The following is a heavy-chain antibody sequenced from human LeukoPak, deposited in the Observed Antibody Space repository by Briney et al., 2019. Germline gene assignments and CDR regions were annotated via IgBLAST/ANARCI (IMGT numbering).Heavy chain of an antibody. V-gene: IGHV4-34*01. J-gene: IGHJ5*02. Sequence: NPSETLSLTCAVYGGSFSGYYWSWVRQPPGKGLEWIGEINHSGSTNYNPSLKSRVTISVDTYKKQFSLKLSSVTAADTAVYYCASLGQKGDGYNVPWGQGTLVTVSS. D-gene: IGHD5-24*01. CDR1: GGSFSGYY. CDR2: INHSGST. CDR3: ASLGQKGDGYNVP.